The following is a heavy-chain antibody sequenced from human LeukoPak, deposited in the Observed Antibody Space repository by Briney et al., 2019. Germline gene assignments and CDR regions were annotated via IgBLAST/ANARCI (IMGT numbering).Heavy chain of an antibody. CDR2: VSFDGNNK. Sequence: GGSLRLSCEASGFSISRFAMHWVRQAPGKGLEWVAVVSFDGNNKLYADSVQGRFTISTDKSKNTLYLQMNRLRLEDTATYCCARDSYCGGGWCPSDHWGQGTLVTVSS. CDR3: ARDSYCGGGWCPSDH. D-gene: IGHD2-21*01. V-gene: IGHV3-30-3*01. CDR1: GFSISRFA. J-gene: IGHJ4*02.